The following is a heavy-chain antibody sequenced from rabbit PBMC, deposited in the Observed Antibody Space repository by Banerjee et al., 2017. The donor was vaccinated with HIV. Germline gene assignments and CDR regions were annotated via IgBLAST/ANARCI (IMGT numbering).Heavy chain of an antibody. CDR1: GFSFSNKYV. Sequence: QEQLEESGGDLVKPEGSLTLTCTASGFSFSNKYVMCWVRQAPGKGLEWIGCINTSSGNTVYATWAKGRFTISKTSWTTVTLQMTSLTAADTATYFCARGWITMTMNLWGQGTLVTVS. J-gene: IGHJ4*01. CDR3: ARGWITMTMNL. D-gene: IGHD2-1*01. V-gene: IGHV1S45*01. CDR2: INTSSGNT.